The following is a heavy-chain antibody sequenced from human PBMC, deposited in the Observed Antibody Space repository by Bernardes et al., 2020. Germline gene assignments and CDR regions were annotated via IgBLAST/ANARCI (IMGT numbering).Heavy chain of an antibody. V-gene: IGHV1-18*01. CDR1: GYTLTSYG. D-gene: IGHD2-2*01. CDR2: ISAYNGNT. Sequence: WEASGYTLTSYGIGWVRQTPGQGLEWMGWISAYNGNTNYAQKLQGRVTMTTDTSTSTAYMELRSLRSDDTAVYYCARDRYCSGTSCFKYNWFDPWGQGTLVTVSS. J-gene: IGHJ5*02. CDR3: ARDRYCSGTSCFKYNWFDP.